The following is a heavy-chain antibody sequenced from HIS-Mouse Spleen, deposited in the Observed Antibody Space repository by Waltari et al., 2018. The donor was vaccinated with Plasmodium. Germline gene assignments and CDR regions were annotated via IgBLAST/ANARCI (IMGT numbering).Heavy chain of an antibody. CDR1: GGSISRYY. D-gene: IGHD5-12*01. CDR3: ARAEIVGAFDI. V-gene: IGHV4-59*01. Sequence: QVQLQESGPGLVKPSETLSLTCTVSGGSISRYYWSWIRQPPGKGLEWIGYIYYSGSTNYNPSLKSRVTISVDTSKNQFSLKLSSVTAADTAVYYCARAEIVGAFDIWGQGTMVTVSS. J-gene: IGHJ3*02. CDR2: IYYSGST.